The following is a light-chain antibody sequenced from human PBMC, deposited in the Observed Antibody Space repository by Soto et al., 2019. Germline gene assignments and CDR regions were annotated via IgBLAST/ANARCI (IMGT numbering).Light chain of an antibody. Sequence: QSALTQPASVSGSPGQSITISCTGTSIDVGGYKLVSWYQQYPGKAPKLILYEDTKRPSGVSNRFSGSKSGNTASLTISGLQAEDEADYHCCSYADTFWVFGGGTKLTVL. CDR1: SIDVGGYKL. CDR3: CSYADTFWV. CDR2: EDT. V-gene: IGLV2-23*01. J-gene: IGLJ3*02.